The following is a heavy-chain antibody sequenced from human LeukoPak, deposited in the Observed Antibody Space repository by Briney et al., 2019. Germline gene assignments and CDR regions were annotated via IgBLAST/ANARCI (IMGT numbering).Heavy chain of an antibody. CDR2: MNPNSGNT. D-gene: IGHD3-3*01. CDR1: GYTFTSYD. Sequence: ASVKVSCKASGYTFTSYDINWVRQATGQGLEWMGWMNPNSGNTGYAQKFQGRVTMTRNTSISTAYMELNSLRSEDTAVYYCARGLTIFGVVTYDALDIWGQGTMVTVSS. J-gene: IGHJ3*02. V-gene: IGHV1-8*01. CDR3: ARGLTIFGVVTYDALDI.